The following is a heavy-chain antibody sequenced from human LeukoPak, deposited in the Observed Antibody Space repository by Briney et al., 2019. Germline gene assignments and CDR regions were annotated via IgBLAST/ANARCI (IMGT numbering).Heavy chain of an antibody. Sequence: VASVKVSCTASGYTFTSYAMHWVRQAPGQRLEWMGWINAGNGNTKYSQRFQGRVTITRDTSASTAYMELSSLRSEDTAVYYCARAAVTTKGTFDYWGQGTLVTVSS. J-gene: IGHJ4*02. D-gene: IGHD4-17*01. CDR3: ARAAVTTKGTFDY. CDR1: GYTFTSYA. CDR2: INAGNGNT. V-gene: IGHV1-3*01.